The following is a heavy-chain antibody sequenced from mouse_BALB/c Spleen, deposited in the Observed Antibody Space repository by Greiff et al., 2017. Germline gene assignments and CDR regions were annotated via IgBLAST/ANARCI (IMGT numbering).Heavy chain of an antibody. D-gene: IGHD1-2*01. CDR3: ARVYGYDFDY. V-gene: IGHV7-3*02. CDR1: GFTFTDYY. J-gene: IGHJ2*01. Sequence: EVNLVESGGGLVQPGGSLRLSCATSGFTFTDYYMSWVRQPPGKALEWLGFIRNKANGYTTEYSASVKGRFTISRDNSQSILYLQMNTLRAEDSATYYCARVYGYDFDYWGQGTTLTVSS. CDR2: IRNKANGYTT.